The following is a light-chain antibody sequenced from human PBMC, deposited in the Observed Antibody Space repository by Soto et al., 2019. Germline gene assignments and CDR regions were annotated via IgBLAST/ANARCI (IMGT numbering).Light chain of an antibody. V-gene: IGLV2-14*01. CDR2: DVT. CDR3: TSYTTSNTQV. J-gene: IGLJ3*02. Sequence: QSALTQAASVSGSPGQSITISCTGTNSDVGTYNYVSWYQHRPGKVPKLIIYDVTYRPSGVSNRFSGSKSGNTASLTISGLQAEDEADYYCTSYTTSNTQVFGGGTKLTVL. CDR1: NSDVGTYNY.